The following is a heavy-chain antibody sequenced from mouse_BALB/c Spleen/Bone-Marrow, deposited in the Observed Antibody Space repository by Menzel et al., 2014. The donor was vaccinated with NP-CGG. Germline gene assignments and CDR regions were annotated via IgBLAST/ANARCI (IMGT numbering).Heavy chain of an antibody. CDR2: INPYNDGT. V-gene: IGHV1-14*01. CDR3: ARPYYYGSSGDSWLAY. J-gene: IGHJ3*01. Sequence: VQLQQSGPELVKPGASVKMSCKASGYTFNSYVMHWVKQKPGQGLEWIGYINPYNDGTKYNEKFKGKATLTSDKSSSTAYMELSSLTSEDSAVYYCARPYYYGSSGDSWLAYWGQGTLVTVSA. CDR1: GYTFNSYV. D-gene: IGHD1-1*01.